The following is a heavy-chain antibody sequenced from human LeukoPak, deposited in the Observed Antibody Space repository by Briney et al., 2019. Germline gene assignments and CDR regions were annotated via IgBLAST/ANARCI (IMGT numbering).Heavy chain of an antibody. CDR1: GFTFSDYY. D-gene: IGHD6-19*01. Sequence: GGSLRLSCAASGFTFSDYYMSWIRQAPGKGLEWVSYISSSGSTIYYADSVKGRFTISRDNAKNSLYLQMNGLRAEDTAVYYCASGVAVAGYYFDYWGQGTLVTVSS. V-gene: IGHV3-11*01. CDR3: ASGVAVAGYYFDY. J-gene: IGHJ4*02. CDR2: ISSSGSTI.